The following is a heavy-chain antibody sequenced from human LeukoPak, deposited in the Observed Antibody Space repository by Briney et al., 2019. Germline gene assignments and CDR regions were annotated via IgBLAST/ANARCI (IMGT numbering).Heavy chain of an antibody. CDR2: IDGSATST. V-gene: IGHV3-23*05. CDR3: ARVDTPTV. J-gene: IGHJ4*02. Sequence: RSLRLSCGASGFTFTTCAMNWVRQAPGKGLEWVSAIDGSATSTYYAESVKGRFTISRDNSKNTLYLQMNRLRSEDTALYYCARVDTPTVWGQGARVTVSS. CDR1: GFTFTTCA. D-gene: IGHD4-17*01.